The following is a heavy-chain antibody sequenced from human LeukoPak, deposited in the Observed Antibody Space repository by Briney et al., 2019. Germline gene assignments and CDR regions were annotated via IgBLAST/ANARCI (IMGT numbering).Heavy chain of an antibody. CDR3: ARVTAVGGKPFAFDI. J-gene: IGHJ3*02. Sequence: ASVKVSCKASGYTFTSYYMHWVRQAPGQGLEWMGIINPSGGSTSYAQKFQGRVTMTRDMSTSTVYMELSSLRSEDTAVYYCARVTAVGGKPFAFDIWGQGTMVTVSS. CDR1: GYTFTSYY. CDR2: INPSGGST. D-gene: IGHD3-10*01. V-gene: IGHV1-46*01.